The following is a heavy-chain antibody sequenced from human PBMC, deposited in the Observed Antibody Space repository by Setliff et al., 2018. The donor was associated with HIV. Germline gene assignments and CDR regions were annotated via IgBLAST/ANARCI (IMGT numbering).Heavy chain of an antibody. CDR3: ARSLAYCSGGGCSSGNYYYMDV. J-gene: IGHJ6*03. D-gene: IGHD2-15*01. CDR1: GGSISSNW. V-gene: IGHV4-4*02. CDR2: IYHSGST. Sequence: SETLSLTCAVSGGSISSNWWSWVRQSPGKGLEWIGEIYHSGSTHYNPSLQSRVTISVDKSKSQFSLKLNSLTAADTAVYYCARSLAYCSGGGCSSGNYYYMDVWGKGTTVTVSS.